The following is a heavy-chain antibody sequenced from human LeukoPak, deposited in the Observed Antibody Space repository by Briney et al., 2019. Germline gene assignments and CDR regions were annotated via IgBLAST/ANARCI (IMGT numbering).Heavy chain of an antibody. J-gene: IGHJ4*02. V-gene: IGHV4-59*01. CDR2: IYYSGST. D-gene: IGHD1-26*01. CDR3: ARLFHPALSGNYPFDY. CDR1: GGSINSYY. Sequence: SETLSLTCTVSGGSINSYYWSWIRQPPGKGLEWIAYIYYSGSTSYNPSLKSQVTISVDTSKNQFSLKLNSVTAADTAMYYCARLFHPALSGNYPFDYWGQGTLVTVSS.